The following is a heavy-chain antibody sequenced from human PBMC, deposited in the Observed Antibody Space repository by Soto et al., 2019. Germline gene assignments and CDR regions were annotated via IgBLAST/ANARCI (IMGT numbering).Heavy chain of an antibody. CDR2: ISGYNGHT. J-gene: IGHJ4*02. CDR1: GYTFSSYS. Sequence: QVQLVQSGAEVKKPGASVKVSCQTSGYTFSSYSISWVRQAPGQGLEWMGWISGYNGHTNYAQNLQGRVTTTNDTSTRTAYMEPRSLRSDDTSVYYCARRLEEWLFYQFDYWGQGTLVTVSS. V-gene: IGHV1-18*01. D-gene: IGHD3-3*01. CDR3: ARRLEEWLFYQFDY.